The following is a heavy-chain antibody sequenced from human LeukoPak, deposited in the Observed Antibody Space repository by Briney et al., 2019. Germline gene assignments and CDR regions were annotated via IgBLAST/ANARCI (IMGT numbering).Heavy chain of an antibody. CDR1: GFIFTSYP. Sequence: PGGSLRLSCSASGFIFTSYPMHWVRQAPGKGLEYVAVVNNNGGTTYYADSVKGRFTIFRDNSKNTLYLQMSSLRPEDTAVYYCVRGWRNMDVWGQGTTVTVSS. CDR2: VNNNGGTT. CDR3: VRGWRNMDV. V-gene: IGHV3-64D*06. D-gene: IGHD5-24*01. J-gene: IGHJ6*02.